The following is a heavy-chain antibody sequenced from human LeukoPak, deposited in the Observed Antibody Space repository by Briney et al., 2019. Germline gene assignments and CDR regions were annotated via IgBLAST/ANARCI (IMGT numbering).Heavy chain of an antibody. J-gene: IGHJ4*02. V-gene: IGHV4-59*02. D-gene: IGHD3-3*01. Sequence: PSETLSLTCTVSGGSVSNYYCSWIRQPPGKGLEWIGYNYYSGTTTNFNPSLKSRVTISVDTSKNQFSLKLSSVTAADTAVYYCASALVWSGFVRDWGQGTLVTVSS. CDR3: ASALVWSGFVRD. CDR2: NYYSGTTT. CDR1: GGSVSNYY.